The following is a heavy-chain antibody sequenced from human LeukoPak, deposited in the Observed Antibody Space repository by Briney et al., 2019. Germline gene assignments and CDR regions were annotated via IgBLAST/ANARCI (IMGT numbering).Heavy chain of an antibody. CDR3: AKSGGNYDFWTGYGVDFYYMDV. J-gene: IGHJ6*03. CDR2: ISGSGGRT. Sequence: PGGSLRLSCAASGFTFSRYAMNWVRQAPGKGLEWVSGISGSGGRTYYADSVKGRFTISRDNSKKMLSLQMSSLRAEDTAVYYCAKSGGNYDFWTGYGVDFYYMDVWGKGTTVTVSS. D-gene: IGHD3-3*01. V-gene: IGHV3-23*01. CDR1: GFTFSRYA.